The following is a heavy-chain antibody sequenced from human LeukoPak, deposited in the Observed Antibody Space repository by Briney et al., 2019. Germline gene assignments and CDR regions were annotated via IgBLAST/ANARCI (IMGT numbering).Heavy chain of an antibody. J-gene: IGHJ4*02. Sequence: SETLSLTCAVYGGSFSGYYWSWIRQPPGKWLEWIGSIYYSGSTYYNPSLKSRVTISVDTSKNQFSLKLSSVTAADTAVYYCARCDSSGWSHYFDYWGQGTLVTVSS. CDR3: ARCDSSGWSHYFDY. V-gene: IGHV4-34*01. CDR2: IYYSGST. CDR1: GGSFSGYY. D-gene: IGHD6-19*01.